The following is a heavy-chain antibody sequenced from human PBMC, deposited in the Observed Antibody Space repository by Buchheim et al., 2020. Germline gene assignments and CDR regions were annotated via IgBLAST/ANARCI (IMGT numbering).Heavy chain of an antibody. J-gene: IGHJ4*02. CDR2: ISEIGGSK. CDR3: AKDASTVTLYYFDY. V-gene: IGHV3-23*01. D-gene: IGHD4-17*01. CDR1: GFTFRNYA. Sequence: EVQLLESGGGLVQPGGSLRLSCAASGFTFRNYAMNWVCQAPGKGLEWVSGISEIGGSKYYAESVKGRFTIASDNSTNTRYPQMNSLRAEDTAIYYCAKDASTVTLYYFDYWGQGTL.